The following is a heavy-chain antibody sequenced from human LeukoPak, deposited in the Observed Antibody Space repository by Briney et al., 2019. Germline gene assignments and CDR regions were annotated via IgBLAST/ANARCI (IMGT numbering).Heavy chain of an antibody. CDR2: IYHSGST. Sequence: SETLSLTCAVSGGSISSSYWWSWVRQPPGKGLEWMGKIYHSGSTNSNPSLKSRVTISVDTSKNQSSLTLSSVTAADTAVYYCARHVRQWLVPWAFDIWGQGTMVTVSS. D-gene: IGHD6-19*01. CDR1: GGSISSSYW. J-gene: IGHJ3*02. V-gene: IGHV4-4*02. CDR3: ARHVRQWLVPWAFDI.